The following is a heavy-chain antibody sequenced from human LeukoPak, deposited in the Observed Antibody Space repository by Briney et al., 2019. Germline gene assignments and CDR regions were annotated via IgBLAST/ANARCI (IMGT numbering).Heavy chain of an antibody. D-gene: IGHD3-16*01. CDR2: SIPIFDRT. CDR1: GGTFGSYT. Sequence: ASVKVSCTASGGTFGSYTINWVRQAPGQGLEWMGRSIPIFDRTNYARNFQGRVTITADKSTTTVYMELTSLRSDDTAVYYCSGDLNWHHDSWGQGTLVTVSS. J-gene: IGHJ5*02. V-gene: IGHV1-69*08. CDR3: SGDLNWHHDS.